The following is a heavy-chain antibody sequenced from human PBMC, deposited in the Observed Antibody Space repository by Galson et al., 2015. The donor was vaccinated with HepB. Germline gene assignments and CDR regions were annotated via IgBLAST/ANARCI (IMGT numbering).Heavy chain of an antibody. CDR1: GYIFTSYD. D-gene: IGHD6-19*01. J-gene: IGHJ4*02. V-gene: IGHV1-8*01. Sequence: SVKVSCKASGYIFTSYDINWVRQATGQGLEWMGRTNPNSGNAGYAQKFQGRVTMTRDISTSTAYMELSSLRFDDTAVYYCARVSAWSHFDFWGQGTLVTVPP. CDR2: TNPNSGNA. CDR3: ARVSAWSHFDF.